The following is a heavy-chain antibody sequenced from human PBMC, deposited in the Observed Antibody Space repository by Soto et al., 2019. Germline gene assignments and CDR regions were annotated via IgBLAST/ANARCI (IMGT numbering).Heavy chain of an antibody. CDR3: AKRVMHWGRFDY. J-gene: IGHJ4*02. V-gene: IGHV3-23*01. Sequence: GGSLRLSCAASGFTFSSYAMSWVRQAPGKGLEWGSAISGSGGSTYYADSAKGRFTITRDNSKNTLYLQMNSLRAEDTAVYYCAKRVMHWGRFDYWGQGTLVTVSS. D-gene: IGHD7-27*01. CDR1: GFTFSSYA. CDR2: ISGSGGST.